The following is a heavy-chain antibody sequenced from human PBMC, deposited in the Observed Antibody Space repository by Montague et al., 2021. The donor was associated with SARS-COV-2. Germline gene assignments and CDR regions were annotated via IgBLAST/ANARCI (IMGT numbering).Heavy chain of an antibody. J-gene: IGHJ4*02. CDR2: IYYSGST. Sequence: SETLSLTCTVSGGSISSSSYCWGWIRQPPGKGLEWIGSIYYSGSTYYNPSLKSRVTISVDTSKNQFSLKLSSVTAADTAVYYCARLPDQLLWFGELFDYWGQGTLVTVSS. D-gene: IGHD3-10*01. CDR3: ARLPDQLLWFGELFDY. CDR1: GGSISSSSYC. V-gene: IGHV4-39*01.